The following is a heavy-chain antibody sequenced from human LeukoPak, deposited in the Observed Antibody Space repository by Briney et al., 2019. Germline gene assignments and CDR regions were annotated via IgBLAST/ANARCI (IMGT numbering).Heavy chain of an antibody. CDR1: GFTFSDYY. J-gene: IGHJ5*02. Sequence: GGSLRLSCAASGFTFSDYYMTWIRQAPGKGLEWVSYISSSSNNIHYANSVRGRFTISRDNAKNSVYLQMNSLRAEDAAIYYCARAAGWFDPWGQGTLVTVSS. V-gene: IGHV3-11*01. CDR3: ARAAGWFDP. CDR2: ISSSSNNI.